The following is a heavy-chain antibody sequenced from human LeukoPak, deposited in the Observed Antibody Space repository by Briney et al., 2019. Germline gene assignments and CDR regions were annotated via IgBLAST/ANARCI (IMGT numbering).Heavy chain of an antibody. Sequence: GESLKVSCKGSGYSFTSYWIGWVRQMPGKGLEWMGIIYPADSDTRYSPSFQGQVTISADKSITTAYLQWSSLKASDTAMYYCARRPFSSGWFDWGQGTLVTVSS. D-gene: IGHD6-19*01. V-gene: IGHV5-51*01. CDR3: ARRPFSSGWFD. CDR2: IYPADSDT. J-gene: IGHJ4*02. CDR1: GYSFTSYW.